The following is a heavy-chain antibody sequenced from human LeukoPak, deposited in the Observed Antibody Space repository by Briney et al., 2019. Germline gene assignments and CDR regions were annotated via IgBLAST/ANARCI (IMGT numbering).Heavy chain of an antibody. CDR1: GFTFSNYG. V-gene: IGHV3-33*01. CDR2: IWYDGSNK. Sequence: GGSLRLSCAASGFTFSNYGMHWVRRAPGKGLEWVAVIWYDGSNKYYADSVKGRFTISRDNSKNTLYLQMNSLRAEDTAVYYCARDRRGSGYYYDSSAHFDYWGQGTLVTVSS. J-gene: IGHJ4*02. D-gene: IGHD3-22*01. CDR3: ARDRRGSGYYYDSSAHFDY.